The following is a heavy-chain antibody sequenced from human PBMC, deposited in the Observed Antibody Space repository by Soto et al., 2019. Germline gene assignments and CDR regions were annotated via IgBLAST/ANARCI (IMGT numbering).Heavy chain of an antibody. D-gene: IGHD2-21*01. V-gene: IGHV4-34*01. CDR1: GGSFSGYY. J-gene: IGHJ6*02. Sequence: QVQLQQWGAGLLKPSETLSLTCAVYGGSFSGYYWSWIRQPPGKGLEWIGEINHSGSTNYNPSLNSRVTRSVDTSKNQFSLKLRSVTAADTAVYYCARGRNSDYYGMDVWGQGTTVTVSS. CDR2: INHSGST. CDR3: ARGRNSDYYGMDV.